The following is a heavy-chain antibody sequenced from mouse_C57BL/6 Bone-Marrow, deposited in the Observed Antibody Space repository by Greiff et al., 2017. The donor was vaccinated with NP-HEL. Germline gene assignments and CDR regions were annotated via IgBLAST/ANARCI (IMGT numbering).Heavy chain of an antibody. J-gene: IGHJ2*01. D-gene: IGHD2-10*01. V-gene: IGHV1-76*01. CDR3: ILAYYGNYDYFDY. Sequence: VQLQQSGAELVRPGASVKLSCKASGYTFTDYYINWVKQRPGQGLEWIARIYPGSGNTYYNEKFKGKATLTAEKSSSNAYMQLSSLTSEDSAVYFCILAYYGNYDYFDYWGQGTTLTVSS. CDR2: IYPGSGNT. CDR1: GYTFTDYY.